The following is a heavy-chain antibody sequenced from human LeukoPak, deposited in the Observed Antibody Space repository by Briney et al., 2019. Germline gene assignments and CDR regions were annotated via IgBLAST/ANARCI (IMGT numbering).Heavy chain of an antibody. D-gene: IGHD4-23*01. CDR2: IYPGDSDT. CDR1: GYSFTSYW. J-gene: IGHJ5*02. Sequence: GESLKISCKGSGYSFTSYWIGWVRQMPGEGLEWMGIIYPGDSDTRYSPSFQGQVTISADKSISTAYLQWSSLKASDTAMYYCAMTRMVVTRDLNWFDPWGQGTLVTVSS. V-gene: IGHV5-51*01. CDR3: AMTRMVVTRDLNWFDP.